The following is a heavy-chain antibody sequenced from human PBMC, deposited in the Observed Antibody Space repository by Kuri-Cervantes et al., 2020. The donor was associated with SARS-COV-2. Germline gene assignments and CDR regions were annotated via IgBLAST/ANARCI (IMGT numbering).Heavy chain of an antibody. D-gene: IGHD6-6*01. J-gene: IGHJ5*02. CDR2: MNPNSGNT. V-gene: IGHV1-8*03. Sequence: ASVKVSCKASGYTFTSYGISWVRQAPGQGLEWMGWMNPNSGNTGYAQKFQGRVTITRNTSISTAYMELSSLRSEDTAVYYCARTIAAHQSGWFDPWGQGTLVTVSS. CDR3: ARTIAAHQSGWFDP. CDR1: GYTFTSYG.